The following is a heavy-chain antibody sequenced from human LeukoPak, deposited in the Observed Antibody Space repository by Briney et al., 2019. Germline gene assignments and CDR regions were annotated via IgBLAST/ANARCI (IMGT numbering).Heavy chain of an antibody. D-gene: IGHD2-2*01. J-gene: IGHJ4*02. CDR1: GFSLSSYG. Sequence: GRSLRLSCAASGFSLSSYGMHWVRQAAGKGLEWVGIIWYDGNNKYYADSVKGRFTISRDNSENTLYLQMNSVRAEDTAVYYCAREIVVAPAAKQVLDYWGQGTLVTVSS. CDR2: IWYDGNNK. V-gene: IGHV3-33*01. CDR3: AREIVVAPAAKQVLDY.